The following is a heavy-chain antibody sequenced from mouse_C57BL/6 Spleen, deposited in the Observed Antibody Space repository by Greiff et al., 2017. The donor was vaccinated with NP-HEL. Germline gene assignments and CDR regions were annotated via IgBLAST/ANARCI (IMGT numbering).Heavy chain of an antibody. Sequence: QVQLQQPGAELVKPGASVKLSCKASGYTFTSYWMQWVKQRPGQGLEWIGEIDPSDSYTNYNQKFKGKATLTVDTSSSTAYMQLSSLTSEDSAVYYCARERWLIGWGQGTTLTVSS. J-gene: IGHJ2*01. CDR2: IDPSDSYT. V-gene: IGHV1-50*01. CDR3: ARERWLIG. D-gene: IGHD2-3*01. CDR1: GYTFTSYW.